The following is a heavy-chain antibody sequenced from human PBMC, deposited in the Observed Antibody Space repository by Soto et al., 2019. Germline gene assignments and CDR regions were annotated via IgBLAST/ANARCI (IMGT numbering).Heavy chain of an antibody. CDR3: PRHFTGWPPDGVDY. CDR2: ISAYNGNT. Sequence: QVQLVQSGVEVKKPGASVKVSCKASGYTFTSYAISWVRQAPGQGLEWMGWISAYNGNTNYAHNRRGRVTMTTEASTRTAYMELRSMRYGDAAMYYCPRHFTGWPPDGVDYWGQGTQVTVSS. CDR1: GYTFTSYA. V-gene: IGHV1-18*01. D-gene: IGHD3-3*02. J-gene: IGHJ4*02.